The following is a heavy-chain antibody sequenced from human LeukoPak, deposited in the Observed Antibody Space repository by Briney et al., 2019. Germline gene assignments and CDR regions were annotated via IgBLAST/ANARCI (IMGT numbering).Heavy chain of an antibody. Sequence: SETLSLTCAVYGGSFSGYYWSWLRQPPGKGLEWIGEINYSGSNNYNPSLKSRVTISVETSKNQFSLKLSSVTAADTAVYYCARGGFYCSSTSCYKAHNAFDIWGQGTMVTVSS. CDR3: ARGGFYCSSTSCYKAHNAFDI. V-gene: IGHV4-34*01. CDR1: GGSFSGYY. J-gene: IGHJ3*02. CDR2: INYSGSN. D-gene: IGHD2-2*02.